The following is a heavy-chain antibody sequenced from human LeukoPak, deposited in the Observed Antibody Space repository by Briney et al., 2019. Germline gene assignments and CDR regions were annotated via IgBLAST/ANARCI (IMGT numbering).Heavy chain of an antibody. D-gene: IGHD2-2*01. CDR1: GGSFSGYY. J-gene: IGHJ4*02. Sequence: SETLSLTCAVYGGSFSGYYWSWIRQPPGKGLEWIGEINHSGSTNYNPSLKSRVTISVDTPKNQFSLKLSSVTAADTAVYYCAGGQGYCSSTSCYNFDYWGQGTLVSVSS. CDR2: INHSGST. V-gene: IGHV4-34*01. CDR3: AGGQGYCSSTSCYNFDY.